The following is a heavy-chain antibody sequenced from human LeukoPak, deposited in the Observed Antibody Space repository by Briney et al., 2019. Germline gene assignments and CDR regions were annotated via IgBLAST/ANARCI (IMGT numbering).Heavy chain of an antibody. CDR1: GFTFSSYS. CDR2: ISSSSSYI. D-gene: IGHD6-19*01. Sequence: GGSLRLSCAASGFTFSSYSMNWVRQAAGKGLEWVSSISSSSSYIYYADSLKGRFTISRDNAKNSLYLQMNSLRAEDTAVYYCARAYSSGSPFDYWGQGTLVTVSS. J-gene: IGHJ4*02. CDR3: ARAYSSGSPFDY. V-gene: IGHV3-21*01.